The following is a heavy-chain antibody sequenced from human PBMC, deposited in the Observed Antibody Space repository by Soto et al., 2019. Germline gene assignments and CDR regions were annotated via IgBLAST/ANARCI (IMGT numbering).Heavy chain of an antibody. J-gene: IGHJ4*02. V-gene: IGHV3-66*01. CDR1: GFTVSSNY. CDR3: ARDQNYYDSSGYYSRSY. Sequence: EVQLVESGGGLVQPGGSLRLSCAASGFTVSSNYMSWVRQAPGKGLEWVSVIYSGGSTYYADSVKGRFTISRDNSKNTLYLQMNSLRAEDTAVYYCARDQNYYDSSGYYSRSYWGQGTLVTVSS. D-gene: IGHD3-22*01. CDR2: IYSGGST.